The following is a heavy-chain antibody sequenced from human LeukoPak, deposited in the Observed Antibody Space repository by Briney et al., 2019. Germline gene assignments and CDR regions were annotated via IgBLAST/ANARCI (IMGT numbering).Heavy chain of an antibody. D-gene: IGHD2-2*03. CDR3: ARDLDIVVVPASLFYP. J-gene: IGHJ5*02. Sequence: PGGSLRLSCAASGFTISTYSMNWVRQAPGRGLEWVSSISSSSKYIYYADSVKGRFTISRDDAKNSLSLQMNSLRAEDTAVYYCARDLDIVVVPASLFYPWGQGTLVTVSS. CDR2: ISSSSKYI. V-gene: IGHV3-21*01. CDR1: GFTISTYS.